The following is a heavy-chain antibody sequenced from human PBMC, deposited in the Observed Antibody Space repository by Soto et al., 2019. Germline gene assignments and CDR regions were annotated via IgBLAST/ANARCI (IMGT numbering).Heavy chain of an antibody. CDR2: IYYSGST. V-gene: IGHV4-39*01. CDR1: GGSISSSSYY. CDR3: ARRDNYDILFDY. D-gene: IGHD3-9*01. J-gene: IGHJ4*02. Sequence: SETLSLTCTVSGGSISSSSYYWGWIRQPPGKGLEWIGSIYYSGSTYYNPSLKSRVTISVDTSKNQFSLKLSSVTAADTAVYYCARRDNYDILFDYWGQGTLVTVSS.